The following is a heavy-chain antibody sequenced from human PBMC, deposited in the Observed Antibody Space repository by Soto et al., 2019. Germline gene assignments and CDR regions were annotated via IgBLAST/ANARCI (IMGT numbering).Heavy chain of an antibody. J-gene: IGHJ4*02. Sequence: QITLKESGPTLVTPTQTLTLTCSFSGFSLTTDGEGVGWVRQPPGKALEWLALIYWSDSKRYSPSLKNRLTVTKDDSKNQVLLTMTNMDPVDTATYYCIHRRRDAGPNVDYWGQGTLVTVSS. CDR1: GFSLTTDGEG. V-gene: IGHV2-5*01. CDR2: IYWSDSK. CDR3: IHRRRDAGPNVDY.